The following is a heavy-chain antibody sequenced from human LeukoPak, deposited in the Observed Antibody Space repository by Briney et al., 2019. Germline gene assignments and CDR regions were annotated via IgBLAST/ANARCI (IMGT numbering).Heavy chain of an antibody. CDR1: GFTFSSYA. Sequence: GGSLRLSCAASGFTFSSYAMSWVRQAPGKGLEWVSAISGSGGSTYYADSVKGRFTISRDNSKNTLYLQMNSLRAEDTAVYYCANDLGYCSSGSCDAADYWGQGTLVTVSS. CDR3: ANDLGYCSSGSCDAADY. D-gene: IGHD2-15*01. J-gene: IGHJ4*02. CDR2: ISGSGGST. V-gene: IGHV3-23*01.